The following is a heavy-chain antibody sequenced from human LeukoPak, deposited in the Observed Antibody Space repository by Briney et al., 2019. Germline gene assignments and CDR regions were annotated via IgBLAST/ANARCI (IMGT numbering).Heavy chain of an antibody. V-gene: IGHV3-64*01. CDR3: ARGSSGWYYFDY. D-gene: IGHD6-19*01. CDR1: GVTFSSYA. J-gene: IGHJ4*02. CDR2: ISSNGGST. Sequence: SGGSLRLSCAASGVTFSSYAMHWVRQAPGKGLEYVSAISSNGGSTYYANSVKGRFTISRDNSKNTLYLQMGSLRAEDMAVYYCARGSSGWYYFDYWGQGTLVTVSS.